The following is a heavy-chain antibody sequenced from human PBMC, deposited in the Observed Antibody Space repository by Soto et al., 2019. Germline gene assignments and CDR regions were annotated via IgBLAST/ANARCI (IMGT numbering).Heavy chain of an antibody. V-gene: IGHV3-53*01. Sequence: GGSLRLSCAASGFTVSSNYMTWVRQAPGKGLEWVSVIYSGGSTYYADSVKGRFTIARDNSKNTLYLQMDSLRADDTAVYYCARGYCSGGSCYPYSFDYWGQGTLVTVSS. J-gene: IGHJ4*02. D-gene: IGHD2-15*01. CDR2: IYSGGST. CDR3: ARGYCSGGSCYPYSFDY. CDR1: GFTVSSNY.